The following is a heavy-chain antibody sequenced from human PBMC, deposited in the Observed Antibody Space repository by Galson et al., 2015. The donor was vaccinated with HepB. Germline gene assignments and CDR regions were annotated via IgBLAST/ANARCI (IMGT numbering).Heavy chain of an antibody. Sequence: SVKVSCKAPGYTFHTYIINWVRQAPGQGLERMGWINPYNGKSNCPQKPQGRVSMTTDSSTSTAYMDLRGLRSGDTAVYYCARGGAMARSHYTESFDYWGQGTLVTVSS. CDR3: ARGGAMARSHYTESFDY. CDR2: INPYNGKS. V-gene: IGHV1-18*04. CDR1: GYTFHTYI. J-gene: IGHJ4*02. D-gene: IGHD3-3*01.